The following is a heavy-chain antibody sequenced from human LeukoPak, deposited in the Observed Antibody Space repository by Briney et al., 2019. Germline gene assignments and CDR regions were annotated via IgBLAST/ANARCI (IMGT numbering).Heavy chain of an antibody. D-gene: IGHD5-18*01. CDR3: ARAIGSTTDTAMIRYYYYGMDV. Sequence: SVKVSCKASGGTFSSYAISWVRQAPGQGLEWMGRIIPILGIANYAQKFQGRVTITADKSTSTAYMELSSLRSEDTAVYYCARAIGSTTDTAMIRYYYYGMDVWGQGTTVTVSS. CDR1: GGTFSSYA. V-gene: IGHV1-69*04. CDR2: IIPILGIA. J-gene: IGHJ6*02.